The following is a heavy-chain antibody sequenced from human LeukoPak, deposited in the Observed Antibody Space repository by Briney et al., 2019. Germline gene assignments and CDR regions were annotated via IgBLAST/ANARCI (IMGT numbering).Heavy chain of an antibody. CDR1: GYSISSGYY. CDR3: AGQTLGIAAAGTTAYNWFDP. J-gene: IGHJ5*02. D-gene: IGHD6-13*01. Sequence: SETLSLTCTVSGYSISSGYYWSWIRQPPGKGLEWIGEINHSGSTNYNPSLKSRVTISVDTSKNQFSLKLSSVTAADTAVYYCAGQTLGIAAAGTTAYNWFDPWGQGTLVTVSS. V-gene: IGHV4-38-2*02. CDR2: INHSGST.